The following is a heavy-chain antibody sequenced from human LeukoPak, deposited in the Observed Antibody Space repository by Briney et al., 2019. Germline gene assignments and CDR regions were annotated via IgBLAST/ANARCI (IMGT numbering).Heavy chain of an antibody. J-gene: IGHJ4*02. CDR1: GGSISSYY. CDR3: ARGAIQLWDPFDY. D-gene: IGHD5-18*01. V-gene: IGHV4-59*01. CDR2: IYYSGNT. Sequence: SETLSLTCTVSGGSISSYYWSWIRQPPGKGLEWIGYIYYSGNTNYNSSLKSRVTISVDTSKNQFSLKLSSVTAADTAVYYCARGAIQLWDPFDYWGQGTLVTVSS.